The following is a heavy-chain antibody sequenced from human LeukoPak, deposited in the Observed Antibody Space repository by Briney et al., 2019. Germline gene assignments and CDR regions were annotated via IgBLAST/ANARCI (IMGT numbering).Heavy chain of an antibody. CDR1: GFTFSSYS. V-gene: IGHV3-21*01. CDR2: ISSSSSYI. CDR3: AREGEQSHIVVVTAADFDY. D-gene: IGHD2-21*02. J-gene: IGHJ4*02. Sequence: GGSLRLSCAASGFTFSSYSMNWVRQAPGKGLEWVSSISSSSSYIYYADSVKGRFTVSRDNAKNSLYLQMNSLRAEDTAVYYCAREGEQSHIVVVTAADFDYWGQGTLVTVSS.